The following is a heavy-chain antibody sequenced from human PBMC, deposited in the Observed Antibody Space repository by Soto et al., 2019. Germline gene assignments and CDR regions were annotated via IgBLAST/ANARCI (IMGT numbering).Heavy chain of an antibody. CDR1: GFPVSSNY. J-gene: IGHJ6*03. V-gene: IGHV3-66*01. CDR3: ASLAAAGVYYYYYMDV. CDR2: IYSGGST. D-gene: IGHD6-13*01. Sequence: GGSLRLSCAASGFPVSSNYMSWVRQAPGKGLEWVSVIYSGGSTYYADSVKGRFTISRDNSKNTLYLQMNSLRAEDTAVYYCASLAAAGVYYYYYMDVWGKGTTVTVSS.